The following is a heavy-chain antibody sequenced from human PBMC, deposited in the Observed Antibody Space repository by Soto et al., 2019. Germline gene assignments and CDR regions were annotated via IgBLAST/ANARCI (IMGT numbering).Heavy chain of an antibody. V-gene: IGHV3-23*01. CDR3: AKMGPTSLTPFDY. D-gene: IGHD1-26*01. CDR1: GFTFSNYA. CDR2: ISGGGGST. J-gene: IGHJ4*02. Sequence: GGSLRLSCAASGFTFSNYAMSWVRQAPGKGLEWVSGISGGGGSTYYADSVKGRFTISRDNSKNTLHLQMNSLRAEDTAVFYCAKMGPTSLTPFDYWGQGTLVTVSS.